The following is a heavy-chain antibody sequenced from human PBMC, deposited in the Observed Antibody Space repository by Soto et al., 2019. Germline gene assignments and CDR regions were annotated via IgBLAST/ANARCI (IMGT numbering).Heavy chain of an antibody. CDR2: IYSGGST. V-gene: IGHV3-53*04. CDR3: ARDKGSYYYYGMDV. J-gene: IGHJ6*02. Sequence: GGSLRLSCAASGFTVSSNYMSWVRQAPGKGLEWVSVIYSGGSTYYADSVKGRFTISRHNSKNTLYLQMNSLRAEDTAVYYCARDKGSYYYYGMDVWGQGTTVTVSS. D-gene: IGHD1-26*01. CDR1: GFTVSSNY.